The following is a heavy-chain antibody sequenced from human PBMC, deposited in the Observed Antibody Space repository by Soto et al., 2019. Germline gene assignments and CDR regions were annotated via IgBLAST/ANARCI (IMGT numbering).Heavy chain of an antibody. Sequence: PSETLSLTCAVSGGSISSGGYSWSWIRQPPGKGLEWIGYIYHSGSTYYNPSLKSRVTISVDRSKNQFSLKLSSVTAADTAVYYCARGGGQLGGIVDVWGQGTTVTVSS. J-gene: IGHJ6*02. V-gene: IGHV4-30-2*01. D-gene: IGHD6-6*01. CDR1: GGSISSGGYS. CDR3: ARGGGQLGGIVDV. CDR2: IYHSGST.